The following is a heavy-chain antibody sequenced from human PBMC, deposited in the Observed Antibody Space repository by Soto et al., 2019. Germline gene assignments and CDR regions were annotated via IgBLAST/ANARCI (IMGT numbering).Heavy chain of an antibody. D-gene: IGHD6-13*01. J-gene: IGHJ4*02. Sequence: PWGSLLLSCTSYGLNLNMYWMDWVRQAAGKGLVWVSRINDDRAFTDYADSVKGRFPISRDNARDTLYLQMNDLSDEETGLYFCTRGPRANSAGTGAHWGPGTQVTVSS. CDR3: TRGPRANSAGTGAH. CDR2: INDDRAFT. CDR1: GLNLNMYW. V-gene: IGHV3-74*01.